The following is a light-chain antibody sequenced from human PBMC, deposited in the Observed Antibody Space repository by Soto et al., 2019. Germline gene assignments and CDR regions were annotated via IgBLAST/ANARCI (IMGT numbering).Light chain of an antibody. Sequence: EIVMTQSPATLSVSPGERATLSCRASQSVSSNLVWYQQKPGQAPRHLIYGASSRATGIPARFSGSGSGTEFTLTISSLQSEDFAVYYCQQSNNWPRTFGQGTKVEIK. CDR1: QSVSSN. CDR2: GAS. V-gene: IGKV3-15*01. J-gene: IGKJ1*01. CDR3: QQSNNWPRT.